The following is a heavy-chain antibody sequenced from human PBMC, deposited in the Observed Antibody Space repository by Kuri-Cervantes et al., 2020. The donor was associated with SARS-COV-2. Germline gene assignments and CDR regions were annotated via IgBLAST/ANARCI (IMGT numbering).Heavy chain of an antibody. CDR3: AGSPGGVFDC. D-gene: IGHD3-16*01. V-gene: IGHV4-34*01. J-gene: IGHJ4*02. CDR2: INHSGST. Sequence: SQTLSLTCAVYGGSFSAYYWSWIRQPPGKGLEWIGEINHSGSTNCNPSLKSRVTISVDTSKHQLSLKLSSVTAADTAVYYCAGSPGGVFDCWGQGTLVTVSS. CDR1: GGSFSAYY.